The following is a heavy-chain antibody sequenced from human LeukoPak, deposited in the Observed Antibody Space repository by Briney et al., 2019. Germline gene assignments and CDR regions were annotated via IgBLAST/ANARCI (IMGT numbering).Heavy chain of an antibody. D-gene: IGHD3-22*01. CDR1: GGSISSGGYY. V-gene: IGHV4-31*03. J-gene: IGHJ4*02. Sequence: PSQTLSLTCTVSGGSISSGGYYWSWIRQHPGKGLEWIGYIYYSGSTYYNPSLKSRVTISVDTSKNQFSLKLSSVTAADTAVYYCARVLRDSSGYYYFDYWGQGTLVTVSS. CDR3: ARVLRDSSGYYYFDY. CDR2: IYYSGST.